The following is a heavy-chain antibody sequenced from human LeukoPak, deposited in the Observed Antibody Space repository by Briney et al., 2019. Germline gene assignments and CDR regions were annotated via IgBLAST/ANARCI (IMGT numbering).Heavy chain of an antibody. CDR1: GGSISSYY. V-gene: IGHV4-59*08. CDR2: IYYSGST. D-gene: IGHD1-1*01. J-gene: IGHJ2*01. Sequence: SETLSLTCTVSGGSISSYYWSWIRQPPGKGLEWIGYIYYSGSTNYNPSLKSRVTISVDTSKNQFSLKLSSVTAADTAVYYCARGTYSAWYFGLWGRGTLVTVSS. CDR3: ARGTYSAWYFGL.